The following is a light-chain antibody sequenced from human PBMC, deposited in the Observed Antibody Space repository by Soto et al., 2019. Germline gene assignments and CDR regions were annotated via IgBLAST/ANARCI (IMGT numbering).Light chain of an antibody. CDR1: QSVFSS. CDR2: GAG. Sequence: EIVMTQSPDTLSVSPGERATLSCRASQSVFSSLALYQQKPGQAPRLLIYGAGTRATGIPARFSGSGCGTEFTITISSLQYEDFAVYYCQQYHNWPAFGQGTKVDIK. CDR3: QQYHNWPA. V-gene: IGKV3-15*01. J-gene: IGKJ1*01.